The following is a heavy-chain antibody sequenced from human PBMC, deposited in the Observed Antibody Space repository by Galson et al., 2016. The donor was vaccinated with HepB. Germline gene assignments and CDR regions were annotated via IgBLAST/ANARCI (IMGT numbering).Heavy chain of an antibody. CDR2: ISISTNYI. V-gene: IGHV3-21*01. Sequence: SLRLSCAASGFIFSDYSMNWVRQAPGKGLEWVSSISISTNYIYYADSVKGRFTISRDNAKNSLYLQMNSLRAEDTAVYYCARYSIRVGAPQDIDYWGQGTLVTVSS. J-gene: IGHJ4*02. CDR1: GFIFSDYS. CDR3: ARYSIRVGAPQDIDY. D-gene: IGHD1-26*01.